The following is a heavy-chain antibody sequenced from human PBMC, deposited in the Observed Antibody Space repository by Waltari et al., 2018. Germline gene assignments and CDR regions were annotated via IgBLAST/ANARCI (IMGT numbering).Heavy chain of an antibody. D-gene: IGHD3-22*01. V-gene: IGHV3-48*01. CDR3: ARDKPDYYDSSGYPTPSAFDI. CDR1: GFTFSSYS. J-gene: IGHJ3*02. CDR2: ISSSSSTI. Sequence: EVQLVESGGGLVQPGGSQRLSCAASGFTFSSYSMNWVRQAPGKGLEWVSYISSSSSTIYYADSVKGRFTISRDNAKNSLYLQMNSLRAEDTAVYYCARDKPDYYDSSGYPTPSAFDIWGQGTMVTVSS.